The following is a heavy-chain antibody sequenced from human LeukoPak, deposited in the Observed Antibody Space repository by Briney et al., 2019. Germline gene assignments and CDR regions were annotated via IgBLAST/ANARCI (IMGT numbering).Heavy chain of an antibody. CDR2: INPNSGGT. D-gene: IGHD2-2*01. Sequence: ASVKVSCKASGYTFTGYYMHWVRQAPGQGLEWMGWINPNSGGTNYAQKFQGRVTMTRDTSISTAYMELSRLRSDDTAVYYCAGVYCSSTSCYRGGLDYWGQGTLVTVSS. CDR1: GYTFTGYY. CDR3: AGVYCSSTSCYRGGLDY. V-gene: IGHV1-2*02. J-gene: IGHJ4*02.